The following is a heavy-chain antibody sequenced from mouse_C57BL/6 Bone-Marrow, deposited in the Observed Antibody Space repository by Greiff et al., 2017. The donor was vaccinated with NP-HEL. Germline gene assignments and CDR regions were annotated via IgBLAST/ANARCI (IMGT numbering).Heavy chain of an antibody. V-gene: IGHV1-42*01. D-gene: IGHD1-1*01. J-gene: IGHJ4*01. Sequence: VQLQQSGPELVKPGASVKISCKASGYSFTGYYMNWVKQSPEKSLEWIGEINPSTGGTTYNQKFKAKATLTVDKSSSTAYMQLKSLTSEDSAVYYCARSGDYYGSSYRAMDYWGQGTSVTVSS. CDR2: INPSTGGT. CDR1: GYSFTGYY. CDR3: ARSGDYYGSSYRAMDY.